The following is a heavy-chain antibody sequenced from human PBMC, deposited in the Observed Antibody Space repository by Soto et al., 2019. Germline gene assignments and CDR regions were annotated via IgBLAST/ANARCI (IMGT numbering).Heavy chain of an antibody. J-gene: IGHJ4*02. V-gene: IGHV1-46*01. CDR3: ARARTGDFDY. Sequence: QVQLVQSGAEVKKPGASVKVSCKASGYTFTSYYMHWVRQAPGQGLEWMGIINPSAGSTNYAQKFRGRVTMTRDTSTSTVYMGRSSLRSEATALYYCARARTGDFDYWGQGTLVTVSS. CDR2: INPSAGST. D-gene: IGHD1-1*01. CDR1: GYTFTSYY.